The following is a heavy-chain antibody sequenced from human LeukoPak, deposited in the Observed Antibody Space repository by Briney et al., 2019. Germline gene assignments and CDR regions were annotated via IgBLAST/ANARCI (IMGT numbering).Heavy chain of an antibody. V-gene: IGHV3-7*01. CDR3: ARDQGAAGDY. Sequence: GGSLRLSCAASGFTFSNYWMTWVRQAPGKGLEWVANINEDGSEKFYVDSVKGRFTISRDNTKKSVHLQMNSLIAEDTALYYCARDQGAAGDYWGRGTLVTVSS. CDR2: INEDGSEK. D-gene: IGHD6-13*01. J-gene: IGHJ4*02. CDR1: GFTFSNYW.